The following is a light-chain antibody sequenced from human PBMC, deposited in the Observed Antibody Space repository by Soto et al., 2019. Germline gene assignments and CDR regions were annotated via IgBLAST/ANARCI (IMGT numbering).Light chain of an antibody. V-gene: IGLV1-44*01. J-gene: IGLJ1*01. Sequence: QSVLTQPPSASGTPGQRVTISCSGSSSNIGSNTVNWYQQLPGTAPKLLIYSNNQRPPGVPDRFSGSKSDSSASLAISGLQSEDEADYYCAAWDDSLNGYVFGTGTKVTV. CDR3: AAWDDSLNGYV. CDR1: SSNIGSNT. CDR2: SNN.